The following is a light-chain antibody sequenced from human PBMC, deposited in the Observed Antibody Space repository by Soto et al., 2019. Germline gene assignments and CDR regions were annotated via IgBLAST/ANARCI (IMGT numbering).Light chain of an antibody. V-gene: IGKV3-20*01. CDR2: GAS. Sequence: ESVLTQSPGTLSMSPGERATLSCRASQSVSSSYSAWYQQKPGQAPRLLIYGASRRATGIPDRFSGSGSWTGFTLTISRLETEDFAVYYCQEYGSAPFTFGPGTKVDIK. J-gene: IGKJ3*01. CDR3: QEYGSAPFT. CDR1: QSVSSSY.